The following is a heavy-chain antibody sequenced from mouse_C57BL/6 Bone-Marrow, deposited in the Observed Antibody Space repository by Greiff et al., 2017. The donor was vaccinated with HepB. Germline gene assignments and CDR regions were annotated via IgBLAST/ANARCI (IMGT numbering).Heavy chain of an antibody. CDR2: ISNGGGST. J-gene: IGHJ2*01. CDR1: GFTFSDYY. Sequence: EVQGVESGGGLVQPGGSLKLSCAASGFTFSDYYMYWVRQTPEKRLEWVAYISNGGGSTYYPDTVKGRFTISRDNAKNTLYLQMSRLKSEDTAMYYFSRPVLLRGDYWGQGTTLTVSS. CDR3: SRPVLLRGDY. D-gene: IGHD1-1*01. V-gene: IGHV5-12*01.